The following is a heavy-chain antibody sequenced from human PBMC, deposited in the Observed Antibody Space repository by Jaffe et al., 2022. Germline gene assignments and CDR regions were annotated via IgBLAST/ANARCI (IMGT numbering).Heavy chain of an antibody. Sequence: QVQLVESGGGVVQPGGSLRLSCAASGFTFSSYGMHWVRQAPGKGLEWVAFIRYDGSNKYYADSVKGRFTISRDNSKNTLYLQMNSLRAEDTAVYYCAKDTFAYGSGSFFDYWGQGTLVTVSS. V-gene: IGHV3-30*02. CDR1: GFTFSSYG. CDR3: AKDTFAYGSGSFFDY. CDR2: IRYDGSNK. J-gene: IGHJ4*02. D-gene: IGHD3-10*01.